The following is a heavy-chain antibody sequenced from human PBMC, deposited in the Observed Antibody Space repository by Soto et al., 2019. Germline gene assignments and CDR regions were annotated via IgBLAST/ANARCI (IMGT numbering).Heavy chain of an antibody. D-gene: IGHD6-19*01. CDR1: GGTFSSYT. Sequence: QVQLVQSGAEVKKPGSSVKVSCKASGGTFSSYTISWVRQAPGQGLEWMGRIIPILGIANYAQKFQGRVTITADKSTSPAYMELSSLRSEDTAVYYCARDRYSSGPNWFDPWGQGTLVTVSS. V-gene: IGHV1-69*08. CDR2: IIPILGIA. CDR3: ARDRYSSGPNWFDP. J-gene: IGHJ5*02.